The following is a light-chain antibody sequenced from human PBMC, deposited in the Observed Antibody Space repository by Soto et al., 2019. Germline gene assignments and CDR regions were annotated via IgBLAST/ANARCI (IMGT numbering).Light chain of an antibody. V-gene: IGLV2-14*03. CDR3: SSYTSSSTLI. CDR1: SSDVGGHKY. J-gene: IGLJ2*01. Sequence: QSALTQPASVSGSPGQSITISCTGSSSDVGGHKYVSWYQQHPNRAPKLIIFDVSNRPSGVPNRFSGSKSDNTASLTISGLQAEDEADYYCSSYTSSSTLIFGGGTQLTVL. CDR2: DVS.